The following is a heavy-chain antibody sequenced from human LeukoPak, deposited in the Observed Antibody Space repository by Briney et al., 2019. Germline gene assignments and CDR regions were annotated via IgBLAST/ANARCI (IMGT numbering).Heavy chain of an antibody. V-gene: IGHV3-30*04. CDR3: ARGDGAAMYYFDY. J-gene: IGHJ4*02. Sequence: QSGGSLRLSCAASGFTFSSYAMRWVRQAPGKGLEWVAVISYDGSNKYYADSVKGRFTISRDNSKNTLYLQMNSLRAEDTAVYYCARGDGAAMYYFDYWGQGTLVTVSS. D-gene: IGHD5-24*01. CDR1: GFTFSSYA. CDR2: ISYDGSNK.